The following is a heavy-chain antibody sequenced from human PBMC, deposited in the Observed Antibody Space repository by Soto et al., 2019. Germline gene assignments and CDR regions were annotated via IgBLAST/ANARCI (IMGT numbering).Heavy chain of an antibody. CDR3: ARDPLAYCGGDCYTNNWFDP. V-gene: IGHV3-74*01. J-gene: IGHJ5*02. CDR2: INSDGSST. Sequence: GSLRLSCAASGFTFSSYWMHWVRQAPGKGLVWVSRINSDGSSTSYADSVKGRFTISRDNAKNTLYLQMNSLRAEDTAVYYCARDPLAYCGGDCYTNNWFDPWGQGTLVTVSS. D-gene: IGHD2-21*02. CDR1: GFTFSSYW.